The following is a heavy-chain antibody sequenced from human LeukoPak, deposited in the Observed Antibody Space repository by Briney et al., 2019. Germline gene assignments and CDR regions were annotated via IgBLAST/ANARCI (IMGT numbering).Heavy chain of an antibody. Sequence: GASVKASCKASGYSFTAYYMHWVRQAPGQGLEWMGIINPSSSSTSYAQTFQGRVTMTEDTSTDTAYMELSSLRSEDTAGYYCATDRRGSSWSLDYWGQGTLVTVSS. CDR2: INPSSSST. CDR1: GYSFTAYY. V-gene: IGHV1-46*01. J-gene: IGHJ4*02. D-gene: IGHD6-13*01. CDR3: ATDRRGSSWSLDY.